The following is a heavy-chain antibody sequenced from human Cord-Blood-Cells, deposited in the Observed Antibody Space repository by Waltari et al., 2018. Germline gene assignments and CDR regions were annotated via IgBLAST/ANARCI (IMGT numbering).Heavy chain of an antibody. CDR3: ARGRTTVTTFGYFDL. CDR1: GYTFTSYA. D-gene: IGHD4-17*01. CDR2: INAGNGNT. J-gene: IGHJ2*01. Sequence: QVQLVQSGAEVKKPGASVKVSCKASGYTFTSYAMHWVRQAPGQRLEWMGWINAGNGNTKYSQKFQGRVTITRDTSASTAYMELSSLRSEDTAVYYCARGRTTVTTFGYFDLWGRGTLVTVSS. V-gene: IGHV1-3*01.